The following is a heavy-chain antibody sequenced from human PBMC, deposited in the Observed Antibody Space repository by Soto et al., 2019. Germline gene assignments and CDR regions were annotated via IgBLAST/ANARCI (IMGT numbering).Heavy chain of an antibody. V-gene: IGHV1-3*01. CDR1: GYTFTSYA. Sequence: GASVKVSCKASGYTFTSYAMHWVRQAPGQRLEWMGWINAGNGNTKYSQNFQGRVTITRDTSASTAYMELSSLSFEDTAVYYCARVSNYAFDPWGQGTLVTVSS. J-gene: IGHJ5*02. CDR2: INAGNGNT. CDR3: ARVSNYAFDP. D-gene: IGHD4-4*01.